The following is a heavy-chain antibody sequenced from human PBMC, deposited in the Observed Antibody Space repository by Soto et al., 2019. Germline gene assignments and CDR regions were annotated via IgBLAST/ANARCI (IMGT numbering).Heavy chain of an antibody. CDR2: INHSGRA. D-gene: IGHD5-12*01. V-gene: IGHV4-34*01. J-gene: IGHJ4*02. CDR3: AREGYSGYGYFDY. Sequence: SETLSLTCAVSGGSFHGYYWSWIRQPPGKGLEWIGEINHSGRANYNPTFKSRVSISVDMSKNQFSLKLSSVTAADTAVYYCAREGYSGYGYFDYWGQGTLVTVS. CDR1: GGSFHGYY.